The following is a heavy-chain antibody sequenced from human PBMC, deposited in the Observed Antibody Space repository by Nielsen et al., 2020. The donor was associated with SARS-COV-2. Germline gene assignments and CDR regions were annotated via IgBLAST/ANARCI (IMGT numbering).Heavy chain of an antibody. CDR1: GGSISGYY. Sequence: SETLSLTCTVSGGSISGYYWSWIRQPPGKGLEWIGYIYYSGSTNYNPSLKSRVTISVDTSKNQFSLKLSSVTAADTAVYYCARAERGYSYGHYYYGMDVWGQGTTVTVSS. CDR3: ARAERGYSYGHYYYGMDV. CDR2: IYYSGST. D-gene: IGHD5-18*01. J-gene: IGHJ6*02. V-gene: IGHV4-59*13.